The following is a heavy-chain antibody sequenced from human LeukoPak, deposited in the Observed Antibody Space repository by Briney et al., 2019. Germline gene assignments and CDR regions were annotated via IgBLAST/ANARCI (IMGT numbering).Heavy chain of an antibody. CDR3: AKTRENYYGPGYGMDV. CDR2: ISYDGSDK. Sequence: GGSLRLSCAASGFTFSSYGMDWVRQAPGKGREWVAVISYDGSDKYYADSVKGRFTISRDNSKNTLYLQVNSLRAEDTAVYYCAKTRENYYGPGYGMDVWGQGTTVTVSS. V-gene: IGHV3-30*18. J-gene: IGHJ6*02. CDR1: GFTFSSYG. D-gene: IGHD3-10*01.